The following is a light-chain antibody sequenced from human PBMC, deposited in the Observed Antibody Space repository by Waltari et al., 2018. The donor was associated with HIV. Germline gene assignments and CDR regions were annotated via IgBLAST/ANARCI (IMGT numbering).Light chain of an antibody. J-gene: IGLJ1*01. CDR3: QSWDDSLSGYV. CDR2: GNN. V-gene: IGLV1-40*01. CDR1: KSNIGAGYA. Sequence: QSVLTQPPSLSGAPGQRVTISCTGSKSNIGAGYAVHWYQQVPGTAPKLLIYGNNNRPAGVPERFSGAKSYPSASLAITGLQAEDEADYYCQSWDDSLSGYVFGTGSKVTVL.